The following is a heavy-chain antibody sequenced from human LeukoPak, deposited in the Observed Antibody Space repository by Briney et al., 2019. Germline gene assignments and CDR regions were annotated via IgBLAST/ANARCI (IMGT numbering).Heavy chain of an antibody. J-gene: IGHJ4*02. V-gene: IGHV3-21*01. CDR1: AFTFRTYS. CDR2: ISGNTSYI. D-gene: IGHD3-16*02. CDR3: ARGSEFVWGSYRPYFDY. Sequence: GGSLRLACVASAFTFRTYSMHWVRQAPGKGLEWVSSISGNTSYIYYADSVRGRLTISRDNAKNSLYLQMNSLRAEDTAVYYCARGSEFVWGSYRPYFDYWGQGTLVTVSS.